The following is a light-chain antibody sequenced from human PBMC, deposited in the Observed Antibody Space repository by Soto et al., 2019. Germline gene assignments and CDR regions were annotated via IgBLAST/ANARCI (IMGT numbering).Light chain of an antibody. CDR3: QQDGSSLFT. Sequence: EIVLTQSPGTLSLSPGERATLSCRASQSVSSSYLAWYQQKPGQAPRLLIYGASSRATGIPDRFSGSGSGTDFILIISRLEPEDFAVYYCQQDGSSLFTFGPGTKVVIK. J-gene: IGKJ3*01. V-gene: IGKV3-20*01. CDR2: GAS. CDR1: QSVSSSY.